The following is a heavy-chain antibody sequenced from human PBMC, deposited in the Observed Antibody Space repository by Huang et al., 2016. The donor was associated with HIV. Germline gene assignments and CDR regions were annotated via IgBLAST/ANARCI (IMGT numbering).Heavy chain of an antibody. CDR3: ARDPRIQSWLNFFDY. J-gene: IGHJ4*02. V-gene: IGHV3-74*01. CDR1: GFSISSYW. Sequence: EVQLVESGGGLVQPGGSLRLSCAASGFSISSYWMHWVRQAPGKGLGGVSRINRDGRSTSYADSVKGRFTISRDNAKNTLYLQMNSLRAEDTAVYYCARDPRIQSWLNFFDYWGQGTLVSVSS. CDR2: INRDGRST. D-gene: IGHD3-22*01.